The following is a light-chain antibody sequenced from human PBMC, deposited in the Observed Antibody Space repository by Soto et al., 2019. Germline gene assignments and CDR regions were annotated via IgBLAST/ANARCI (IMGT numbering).Light chain of an antibody. V-gene: IGKV3-20*01. CDR3: QQYDSSPLT. Sequence: EIVLTQSPGTLSLSPGERATLSCRASQSISSSYLAWYQQKPGQAPRLRLYGTSSRATGIPDRFIGSGSGTDFTLTISRLEPEDFAVYYCQQYDSSPLTFGGGTRVEIK. CDR2: GTS. CDR1: QSISSSY. J-gene: IGKJ4*01.